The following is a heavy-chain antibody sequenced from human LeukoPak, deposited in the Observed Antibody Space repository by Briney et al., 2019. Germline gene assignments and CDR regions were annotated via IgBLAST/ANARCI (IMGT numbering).Heavy chain of an antibody. J-gene: IGHJ4*02. CDR3: ARVIQSIAVAGHFDY. Sequence: GASVKVSCKASGYTFTGYYMHWVRQAPGQGLEWMGWINPNSGGTNHAQKFQGRVTMTRDTSNSTAYMELSRLRSDDTAVYYCARVIQSIAVAGHFDYWGQGTLVTVSS. CDR1: GYTFTGYY. V-gene: IGHV1-2*02. CDR2: INPNSGGT. D-gene: IGHD6-19*01.